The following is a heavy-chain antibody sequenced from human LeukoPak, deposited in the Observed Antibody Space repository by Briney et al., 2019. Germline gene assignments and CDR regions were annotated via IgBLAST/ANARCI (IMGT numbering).Heavy chain of an antibody. CDR1: GFTFISYE. Sequence: GGSLRLSCVASGFTFISYEMNWGRQAPGKGLEWGSYISASGSTINYADSVKGRFTISRDNAKNSLSLQMNSLRAEDTAVYYCANRVPFDYWGQGTLVTVSS. J-gene: IGHJ4*02. D-gene: IGHD1-14*01. V-gene: IGHV3-48*03. CDR2: ISASGSTI. CDR3: ANRVPFDY.